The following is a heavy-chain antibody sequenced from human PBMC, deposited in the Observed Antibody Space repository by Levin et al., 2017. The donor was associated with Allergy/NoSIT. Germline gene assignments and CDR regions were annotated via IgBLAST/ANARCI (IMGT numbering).Heavy chain of an antibody. CDR2: ISSSSTTT. Sequence: GGSLRLSCAASGFTFSSYSMNWVRQAPGKGLEWVSYISSSSTTTYYADSEKGRFTISRDNVKNSLYLQMNSLRAEDTAIYYCAKNLNTDIAVAGTRPFGSWGQGTLVTFSS. D-gene: IGHD6-19*01. CDR3: AKNLNTDIAVAGTRPFGS. CDR1: GFTFSSYS. J-gene: IGHJ4*02. V-gene: IGHV3-48*01.